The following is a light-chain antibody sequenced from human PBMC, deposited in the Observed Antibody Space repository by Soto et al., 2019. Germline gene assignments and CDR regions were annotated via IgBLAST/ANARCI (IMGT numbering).Light chain of an antibody. V-gene: IGKV1-12*01. CDR1: QGISTW. CDR3: QQANSFPLT. J-gene: IGKJ3*01. CDR2: SSS. Sequence: DIQMTQSPSFVSASVGDRVTIACRASQGISTWVVWYQQKPGAAPKLLIHSSSNLQSGVPSRFSGSGSGTGFTLTISSLQPEDFATYYCQQANSFPLTFGPGTKVDIK.